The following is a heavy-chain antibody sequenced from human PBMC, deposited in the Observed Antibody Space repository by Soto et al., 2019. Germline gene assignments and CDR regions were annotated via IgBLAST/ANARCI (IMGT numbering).Heavy chain of an antibody. V-gene: IGHV1-18*04. CDR3: ARVLRTYYDFWSGSEGHYGMAV. D-gene: IGHD3-3*01. CDR1: GYTFTSYG. Sequence: ASVKVSCXASGYTFTSYGISWVRQAPGQGLEWMGWISAYNGNTNYAQKLQGRVTMTTDTSTSTAYMELRSLRSDDTAVYYCARVLRTYYDFWSGSEGHYGMAVWGQGTTVTVSS. J-gene: IGHJ6*02. CDR2: ISAYNGNT.